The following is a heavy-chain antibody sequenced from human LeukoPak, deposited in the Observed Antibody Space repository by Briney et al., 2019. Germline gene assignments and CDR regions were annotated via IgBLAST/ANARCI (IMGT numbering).Heavy chain of an antibody. V-gene: IGHV3-23*01. D-gene: IGHD3-22*01. CDR3: AKGRPMIVVVIGIDY. Sequence: GGSLRLTCAASGFTFSSYAMSWVRQAPGKGLEWVSAISGSGGSTYYADSVKGRFTISRDNSKNTLYLQMNSLRAEDTAVYYCAKGRPMIVVVIGIDYWGQGTLVTVSS. J-gene: IGHJ4*02. CDR2: ISGSGGST. CDR1: GFTFSSYA.